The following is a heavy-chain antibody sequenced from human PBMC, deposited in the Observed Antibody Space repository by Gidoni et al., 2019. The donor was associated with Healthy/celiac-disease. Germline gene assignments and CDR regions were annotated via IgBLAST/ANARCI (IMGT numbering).Heavy chain of an antibody. D-gene: IGHD3-9*01. CDR2: ISAYNGNT. V-gene: IGHV1-18*01. Sequence: QVQLVQSGAEVKKPGASVKVSCKASGHTFTSYGISWVRQAPGQGLEWMGWISAYNGNTNYAQKLQGRVTMTTDTSTSTTYMELRSLRSDDTAVYYCARLGSYDILTGYYRPFDYWGQGTLVTVSS. CDR1: GHTFTSYG. CDR3: ARLGSYDILTGYYRPFDY. J-gene: IGHJ4*02.